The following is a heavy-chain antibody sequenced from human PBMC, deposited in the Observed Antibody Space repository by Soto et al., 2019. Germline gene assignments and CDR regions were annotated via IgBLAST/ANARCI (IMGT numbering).Heavy chain of an antibody. J-gene: IGHJ4*02. CDR1: GYTFTSYH. V-gene: IGHV1-18*01. CDR3: ARDPPPTDY. CDR2: ISSYNTNT. Sequence: QFQLVQSGAVVKKPGSSVKVSCKTSGYTFTSYHISWVRQAPGQGLEWMGWISSYNTNTNYAQKFQVRVTMTTDTLTSTAYMELRSLRSDDTSVYYCARDPPPTDYWGQETLVTVYS.